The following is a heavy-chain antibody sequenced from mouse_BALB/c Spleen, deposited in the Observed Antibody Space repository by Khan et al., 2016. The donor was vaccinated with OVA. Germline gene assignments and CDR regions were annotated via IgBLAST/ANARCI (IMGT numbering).Heavy chain of an antibody. D-gene: IGHD1-1*01. CDR3: ARIKKIVATYFDY. J-gene: IGHJ2*01. V-gene: IGHV1S81*02. Sequence: QVQLQQSGAELVKAGASVKMSCKASGYTFTSYWMHWVKQRLGQGLEWFAETNPTNGRTYYNEKFKSKATLTVDQSSRTAYMLLSGPTFEDSAVYYCARIKKIVATYFDYWGQGTTLTVSA. CDR1: GYTFTSYW. CDR2: TNPTNGRT.